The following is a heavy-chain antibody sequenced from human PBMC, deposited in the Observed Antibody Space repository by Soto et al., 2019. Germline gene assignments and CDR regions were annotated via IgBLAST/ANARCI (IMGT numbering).Heavy chain of an antibody. CDR3: ARDRIEAAGTPRFNYYYGMDV. CDR2: IYGGLTT. Sequence: QTGGSLRLSCAASGFTVSSTYMTWVRQAPGKGLEWVSVIYGGLTTSYADSVKGRFTISRDNSKNTVFLQMNSLRDEDTAVYYCARDRIEAAGTPRFNYYYGMDVWGQGTTVTVSS. J-gene: IGHJ6*02. D-gene: IGHD6-13*01. CDR1: GFTVSSTY. V-gene: IGHV3-53*01.